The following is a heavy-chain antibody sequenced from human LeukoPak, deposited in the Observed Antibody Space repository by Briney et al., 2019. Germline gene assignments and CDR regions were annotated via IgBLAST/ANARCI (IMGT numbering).Heavy chain of an antibody. J-gene: IGHJ4*02. D-gene: IGHD2-2*01. Sequence: GGSLRLSCAASAFTFRTYAMHWVRQAPGKGLEWVAIISDDGTKKYYADSVKGRFTISRDNSKSTLFLQMNSLRPEDTAIYYCARENTSSSCDYWGQGTLVTVSS. CDR3: ARENTSSSCDY. CDR2: ISDDGTKK. CDR1: AFTFRTYA. V-gene: IGHV3-30*04.